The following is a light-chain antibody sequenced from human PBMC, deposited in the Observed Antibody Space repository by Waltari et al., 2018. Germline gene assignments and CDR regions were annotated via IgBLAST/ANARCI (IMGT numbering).Light chain of an antibody. J-gene: IGKJ1*01. CDR3: QQSYISLT. V-gene: IGKV1-39*01. Sequence: DIQMTQSPSSLSTSVGDRVTITCRASQSISNYLSWYQQKPVKAPNLLIYAASSFQSGVPSRFSGSGSGTDFTLTISSLQPEDFATYYCQQSYISLTFGQGTKVEIK. CDR1: QSISNY. CDR2: AAS.